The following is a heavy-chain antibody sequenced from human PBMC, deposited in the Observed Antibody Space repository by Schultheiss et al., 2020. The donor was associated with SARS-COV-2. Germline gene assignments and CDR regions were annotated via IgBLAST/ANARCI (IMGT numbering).Heavy chain of an antibody. V-gene: IGHV3-9*01. J-gene: IGHJ5*02. CDR1: GFTFDDYA. CDR3: ARDPNYYDSSGYYSSYNWFDP. D-gene: IGHD3-22*01. Sequence: GGSLRLSCAASGFTFDDYAMHWVRQAPGKGLEWVSGISWNSGNIGYADSVKGRFTISRDNAKNSLYLQMNSLRAEDTAVYYCARDPNYYDSSGYYSSYNWFDPWGQGTLVTVSS. CDR2: ISWNSGNI.